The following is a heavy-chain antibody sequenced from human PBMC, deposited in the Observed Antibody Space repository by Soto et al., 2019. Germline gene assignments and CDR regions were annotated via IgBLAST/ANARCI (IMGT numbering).Heavy chain of an antibody. CDR2: IIPMFGTP. CDR3: ATDLGPSFYYDSDGPLNPFDI. CDR1: GGDFSSYS. Sequence: QVQLVQSGAEVKKPGSSVKVSCKTSGGDFSSYSMNWVRQAPGQGPEWMGGIIPMFGTPNYAPRFQGRVTIAADESTTTVYMELSSLTSEDTAVYYCATDLGPSFYYDSDGPLNPFDIWGQGTMVTVSS. J-gene: IGHJ3*02. D-gene: IGHD3-22*01. V-gene: IGHV1-69*01.